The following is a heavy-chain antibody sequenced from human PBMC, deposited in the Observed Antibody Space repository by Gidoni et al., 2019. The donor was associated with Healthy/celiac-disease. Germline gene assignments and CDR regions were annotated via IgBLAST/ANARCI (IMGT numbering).Heavy chain of an antibody. J-gene: IGHJ5*02. CDR3: ARDLPTTMVREGTGP. Sequence: EVQLVESGGGLVKPGGSLRLSCAASGFTFSSYSMNWVRQAPGKGLEWVSSISSSSSYIYYADSVKGRFTISRDNAKNSLYLQMNSLRAEDTAVYYCARDLPTTMVREGTGPWGQGTLVTVSS. CDR1: GFTFSSYS. D-gene: IGHD3-10*01. V-gene: IGHV3-21*01. CDR2: ISSSSSYI.